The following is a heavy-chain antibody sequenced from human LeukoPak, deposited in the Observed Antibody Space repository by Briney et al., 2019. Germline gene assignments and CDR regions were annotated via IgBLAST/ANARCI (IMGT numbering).Heavy chain of an antibody. J-gene: IGHJ3*02. CDR3: ATSSGWYGGAFDI. CDR1: GFTFSSYS. CDR2: ISSSSSTI. V-gene: IGHV3-48*01. Sequence: GGSLRLSCAASGFTFSSYSMNWVRQAPGKGLEWVSYISSSSSTIYYADSVKGRFTISRDNAKNSLYLQMNSLRAEDTAVYYCATSSGWYGGAFDIWGQGTMVTVSS. D-gene: IGHD6-19*01.